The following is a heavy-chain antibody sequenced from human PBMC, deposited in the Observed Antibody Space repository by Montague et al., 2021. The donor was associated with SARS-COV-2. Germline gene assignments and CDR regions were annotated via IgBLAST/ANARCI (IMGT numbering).Heavy chain of an antibody. CDR2: TYYRSKWDS. V-gene: IGHV6-1*01. D-gene: IGHD6-19*01. Sequence: CAISGDSVSNKSVAWNWIRQSPSRGLERLGRTYYRSKWDSDYAESVKRRLVITLDTSKNQVSLQLNSVIPEDTAVYFCASSGITLAGLDAFDIWGQGTMVTVSS. CDR1: GDSVSNKSVA. CDR3: ASSGITLAGLDAFDI. J-gene: IGHJ3*02.